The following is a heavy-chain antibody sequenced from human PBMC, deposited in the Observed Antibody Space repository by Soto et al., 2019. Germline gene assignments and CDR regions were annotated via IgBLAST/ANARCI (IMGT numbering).Heavy chain of an antibody. V-gene: IGHV4-4*07. J-gene: IGHJ6*02. Sequence: PSETLSLTSTVSVDSISTYYWSWIRRPAEKGLEWIGRIDASGNTNYNPSLKSRVTMSADTSKKQFSLKLTSVTAADTAVYYCARYSNNWFQTEGMDVWGQGTTVTVSS. D-gene: IGHD1-20*01. CDR2: IDASGNT. CDR3: ARYSNNWFQTEGMDV. CDR1: VDSISTYY.